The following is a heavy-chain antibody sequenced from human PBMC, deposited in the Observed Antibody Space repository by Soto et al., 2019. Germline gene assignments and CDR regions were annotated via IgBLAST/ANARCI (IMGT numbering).Heavy chain of an antibody. CDR1: GGSISSDNW. J-gene: IGHJ4*02. CDR2: IYHSGGT. V-gene: IGHV4-4*02. CDR3: ARHGGFSFDS. D-gene: IGHD3-3*01. Sequence: QVQLQESGPGLVNPSGTLSLTCAVSGGSISSDNWWSWVRQPPGMGLEWIGEIYHSGGTHYNPSLKSRVTISVDKSKNLISLELSSVTAADTAVYFCARHGGFSFDSWGQGTLVTVSS.